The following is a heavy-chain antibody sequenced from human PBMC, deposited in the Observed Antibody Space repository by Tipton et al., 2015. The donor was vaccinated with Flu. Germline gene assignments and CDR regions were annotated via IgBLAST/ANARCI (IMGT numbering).Heavy chain of an antibody. Sequence: TLSLTCTVAGGSIRTSYWSWTRQSPGKGLEWIGSIYYSGTTYYNPSLKSRVAISVDLSKNQFSLNLKSVTAADTAVYYCARDRGWPAALDYWSQGILVAVSS. V-gene: IGHV4-59*01. CDR2: IYYSGTT. CDR3: ARDRGWPAALDY. D-gene: IGHD3-10*01. CDR1: GGSIRTSY. J-gene: IGHJ4*02.